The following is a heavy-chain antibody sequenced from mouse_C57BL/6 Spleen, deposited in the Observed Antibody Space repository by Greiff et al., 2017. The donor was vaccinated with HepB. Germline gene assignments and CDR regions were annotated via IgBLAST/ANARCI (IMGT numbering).Heavy chain of an antibody. CDR3: ARSGASTTGYAMDY. V-gene: IGHV1-55*01. Sequence: QVQLQQSGAELVKPGASVKMSCKASGYTFTSYWITWVKQRPGQGLEWIGDIYPGSGSTNYNEKFKSKATLTVDTSSSTAYMQLSSLTSEDSAVYYCARSGASTTGYAMDYWGQGTSVTVSS. J-gene: IGHJ4*01. CDR2: IYPGSGST. D-gene: IGHD1-1*01. CDR1: GYTFTSYW.